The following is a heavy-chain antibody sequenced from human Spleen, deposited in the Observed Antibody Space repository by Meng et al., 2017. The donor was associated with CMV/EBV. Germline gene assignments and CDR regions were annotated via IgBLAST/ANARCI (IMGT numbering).Heavy chain of an antibody. Sequence: QDQRVQSGAEVKKPGASVKVSCKASGYTFSSYGITWVRQAPGQGLEWMGWISVYNGNTKYAQNLQGRVTMTTDTSTSTAYMELRSLRFDDTAVYYCARGAASGSSPFGRDYWGQGTLVTVSS. CDR3: ARGAASGSSPFGRDY. V-gene: IGHV1-18*01. J-gene: IGHJ4*02. D-gene: IGHD1-26*01. CDR1: GYTFSSYG. CDR2: ISVYNGNT.